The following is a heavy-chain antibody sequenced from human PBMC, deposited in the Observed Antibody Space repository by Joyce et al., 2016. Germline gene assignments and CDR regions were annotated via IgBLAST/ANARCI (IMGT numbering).Heavy chain of an antibody. J-gene: IGHJ4*02. CDR1: VGSISGYY. CDR3: ARQGDPLVGTPYYFDY. D-gene: IGHD4-23*01. CDR2: IYYSETT. Sequence: QVQLQESGPGLVQPSETLSLTCSFFVGSISGYYWGWIRQPPGKGLEWIGYIYYSETTNSDPSPRSRFTISAATAKNQFSLSLRSVTAADTAVYYCARQGDPLVGTPYYFDYWGQGIVVTVSS. V-gene: IGHV4-59*08.